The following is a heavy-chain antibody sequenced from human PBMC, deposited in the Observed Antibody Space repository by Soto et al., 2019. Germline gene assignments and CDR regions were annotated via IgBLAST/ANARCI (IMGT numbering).Heavy chain of an antibody. V-gene: IGHV4-59*01. D-gene: IGHD1-1*01. CDR1: GDYISSYY. CDR3: ARSRSVWNWDS. CDR2: IFYSGNT. J-gene: IGHJ4*02. Sequence: QVQLQESGPGLVKPSETLSLTCTVSGDYISSYYWRWIRQPPGKGLEWIAYIFYSGNTNYNPSLKSRVTISLDTSITQFSLCLSSVTAADTAVYYFARSRSVWNWDSWGQGTLVTVSS.